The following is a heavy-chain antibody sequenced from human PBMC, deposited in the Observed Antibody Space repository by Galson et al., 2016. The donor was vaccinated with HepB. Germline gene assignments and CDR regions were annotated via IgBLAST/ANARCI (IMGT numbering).Heavy chain of an antibody. Sequence: SLRLSCAASGFTFSDYWMNWVRQAPGKGLEWVANVKQDGSDKYYVDSVKGRFTISRDSARNPLYLQMNSLRADDTAVYYCAKGAGPGKVDWFDPWGQGTLVTVSS. CDR2: VKQDGSDK. CDR3: AKGAGPGKVDWFDP. D-gene: IGHD1-26*01. J-gene: IGHJ5*02. V-gene: IGHV3-7*03. CDR1: GFTFSDYW.